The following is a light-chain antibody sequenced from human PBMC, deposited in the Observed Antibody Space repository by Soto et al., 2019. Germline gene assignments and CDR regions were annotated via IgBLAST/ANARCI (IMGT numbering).Light chain of an antibody. V-gene: IGLV2-14*01. CDR1: SSDVGGYIY. CDR2: EVS. J-gene: IGLJ2*01. Sequence: QPVLTQPASVSGSPGQSITISCTGTSSDVGGYIYVSWYQQHPGKAPKLMIYEVSNRPSGVSNRFSASKSGNTASLIISGLQAEDEADYYCSSYTSSSTVIFGGGTKLTVL. CDR3: SSYTSSSTVI.